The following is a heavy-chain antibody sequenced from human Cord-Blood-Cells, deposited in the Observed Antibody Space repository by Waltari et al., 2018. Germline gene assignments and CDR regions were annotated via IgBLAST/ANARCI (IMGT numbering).Heavy chain of an antibody. J-gene: IGHJ3*02. D-gene: IGHD6-19*01. CDR3: ARLVSGWDDAFDI. CDR2: IYYSGST. V-gene: IGHV4-39*01. Sequence: QLQLQESGPGLVKPSETLSLPCNVSGGPISSSSYYWGRIRQPPGKGLGGIGSIYYSGSTYYTPSIKSRVTISVDTSKNQFSLKLSSVTAADTAVYYCARLVSGWDDAFDIWGQGTMVTVSS. CDR1: GGPISSSSYY.